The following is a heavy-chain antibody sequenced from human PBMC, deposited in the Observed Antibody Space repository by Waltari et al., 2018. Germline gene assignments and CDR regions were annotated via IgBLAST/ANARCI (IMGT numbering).Heavy chain of an antibody. CDR1: ALTFSTYV. D-gene: IGHD2-2*02. CDR2: ISGSGAE. CDR3: AKDDRYPDDVFGL. V-gene: IGHV3-23*01. Sequence: EVQLMESGGGLVQPGGSLRLSCSASALTFSTYVITWVRHAPGKGLEWVCSISGSGAEWYAESVRGRFTISRDNPKNTVFLQMNSLRVEDTALYYCAKDDRYPDDVFGLWGLGTMVTVSS. J-gene: IGHJ3*01.